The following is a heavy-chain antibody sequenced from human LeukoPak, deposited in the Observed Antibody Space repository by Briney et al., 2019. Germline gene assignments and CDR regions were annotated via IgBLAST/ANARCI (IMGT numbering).Heavy chain of an antibody. CDR3: SGCSSTSCSSLYMDV. Sequence: GGSLRLSCGASGFTFSNAWMSWVRQAPGKGLEWVGRIKSETDGGTTDYAAPVKGRFTISRDDSESTLYLQMNSLKTEDTAVYYCSGCSSTSCSSLYMDVWGKGTTVTVSS. D-gene: IGHD2-2*01. CDR2: IKSETDGGTT. J-gene: IGHJ6*03. CDR1: GFTFSNAW. V-gene: IGHV3-15*01.